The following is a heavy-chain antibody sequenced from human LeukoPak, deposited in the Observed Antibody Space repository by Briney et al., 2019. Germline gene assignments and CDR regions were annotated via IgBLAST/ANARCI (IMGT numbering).Heavy chain of an antibody. D-gene: IGHD5-18*01. CDR1: GFTFSSYG. Sequence: GGSLRLSCAASGFTFSSYGMHWVRQAPGEGLEWVAVISYDGSNKYYADSVKGRFTISRDNSKNTLYLQMNSLRAEDTAVYYCAKALGYSYGTDYWGQGTLVTVSS. CDR2: ISYDGSNK. J-gene: IGHJ4*02. V-gene: IGHV3-30*18. CDR3: AKALGYSYGTDY.